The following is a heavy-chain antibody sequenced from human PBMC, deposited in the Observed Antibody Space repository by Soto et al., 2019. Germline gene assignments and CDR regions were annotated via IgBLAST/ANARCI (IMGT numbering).Heavy chain of an antibody. V-gene: IGHV5-51*01. J-gene: IGHJ4*02. CDR3: ARPANTVADHFDL. D-gene: IGHD4-17*01. Sequence: GASLKISCQVSGYTFTIYWIGWVRQMPGKGLEWMGIIYPSDSDTRYSPSFQGQVTISADQSITTAYLQWDSLKAADTAIYYCARPANTVADHFDLWGQGTPVTVSS. CDR1: GYTFTIYW. CDR2: IYPSDSDT.